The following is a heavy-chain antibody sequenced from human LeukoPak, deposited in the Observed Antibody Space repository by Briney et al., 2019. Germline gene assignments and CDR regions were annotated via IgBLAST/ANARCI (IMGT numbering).Heavy chain of an antibody. CDR3: AKDNRRDGYNYFDY. CDR2: ISGSGGST. CDR1: GFTLRSYA. J-gene: IGHJ4*02. D-gene: IGHD5-24*01. V-gene: IGHV3-23*01. Sequence: GGSLRLSCAASGFTLRSYAMSWVRQAPGKGLAGVSLISGSGGSTYYADSVKGRFTISRDNSKSTLYLQMNSLRVEDTAVYYCAKDNRRDGYNYFDYWGQGTLVTVSS.